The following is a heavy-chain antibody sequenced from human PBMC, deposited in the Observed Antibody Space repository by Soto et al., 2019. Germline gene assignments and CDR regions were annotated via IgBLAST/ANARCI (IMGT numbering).Heavy chain of an antibody. D-gene: IGHD3-9*01. CDR3: AKDIDILTGYSGPLAY. Sequence: PGGSLRLSCAASGFTFSSYGMHWVRQAPGKGLEWVAVISYDGSNKYYADSVKGRFTISRDNSKNTLYLQMNSLRAEDTAVYYCAKDIDILTGYSGPLAYWGQGTLVTVPQ. CDR2: ISYDGSNK. J-gene: IGHJ4*02. V-gene: IGHV3-30*18. CDR1: GFTFSSYG.